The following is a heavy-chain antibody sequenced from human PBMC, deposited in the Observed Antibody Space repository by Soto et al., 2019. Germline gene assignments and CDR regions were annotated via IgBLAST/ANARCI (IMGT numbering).Heavy chain of an antibody. V-gene: IGHV6-1*01. CDR2: TYYRSKWYS. Sequence: QVQLQQSGPGLVKPSQTLSLTCAISGDSVSSNSAAWNWIRQSPSRGLEWLGRTYYRSKWYSDYAGSLKRRITHTPDTSKNQFSLQLNSVTPEDTAVYYCARLHILRETVSWVWGQGTTVTVSS. CDR3: ARLHILRETVSWV. CDR1: GDSVSSNSAA. D-gene: IGHD1-20*01. J-gene: IGHJ6*02.